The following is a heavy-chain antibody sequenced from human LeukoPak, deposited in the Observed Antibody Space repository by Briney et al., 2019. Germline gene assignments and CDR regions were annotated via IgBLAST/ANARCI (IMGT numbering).Heavy chain of an antibody. Sequence: PGGSLRLSCAASGFTFSSYWMSWVRQAPGKGLEWVANIKEDGSDKYYVDSVKGRFTISRDNAKNSLYLQMNSLRAEDTAVYYCARALHSVLPYYYYVDVWGKGTTVTVS. V-gene: IGHV3-7*04. CDR3: ARALHSVLPYYYYVDV. D-gene: IGHD6-13*01. CDR2: IKEDGSDK. CDR1: GFTFSSYW. J-gene: IGHJ6*03.